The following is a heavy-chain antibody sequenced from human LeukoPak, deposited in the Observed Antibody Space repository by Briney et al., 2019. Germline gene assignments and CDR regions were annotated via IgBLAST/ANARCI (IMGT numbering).Heavy chain of an antibody. J-gene: IGHJ6*02. Sequence: GGSLRLSCAASGFTFDDYAMHWVRQAPGKGLEWVSGISWNSGSIGYADSVKGRFTISRDNAKNSLYLQMNSLRAEDTALYYCAKDIGGDGYYYYGMDVWGQGTTVTVSS. D-gene: IGHD2-21*02. V-gene: IGHV3-9*01. CDR1: GFTFDDYA. CDR3: AKDIGGDGYYYYGMDV. CDR2: ISWNSGSI.